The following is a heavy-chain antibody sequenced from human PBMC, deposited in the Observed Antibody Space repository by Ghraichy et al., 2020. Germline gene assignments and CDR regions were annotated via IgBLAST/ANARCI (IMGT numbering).Heavy chain of an antibody. CDR2: IYSGGSV. CDR1: GFTVSNNH. V-gene: IGHV3-66*02. D-gene: IGHD6-19*01. J-gene: IGHJ5*02. Sequence: GGSLRISCAASGFTVSNNHMIWVRQASGKGLEWVANIYSGGSVNYADSVKGRFIISRDSSSNTLYLQMNNLRVDDTAVYYCARDGPGMAVSGRGAWGQGTLVTVSS. CDR3: ARDGPGMAVSGRGA.